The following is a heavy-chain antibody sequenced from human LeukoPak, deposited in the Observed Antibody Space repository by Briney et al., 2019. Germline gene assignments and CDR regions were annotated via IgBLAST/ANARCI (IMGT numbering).Heavy chain of an antibody. V-gene: IGHV3-15*01. D-gene: IGHD6-13*01. CDR1: GFTFSDAW. CDR3: ATGISAVGTNY. Sequence: MSGGSLTLSCAASGFTFSDAWMNWVRQAPGKGLEWVGRIKSKTDGGTTDYAAHVKGRFTISRDDSKNTLYLQMNSLKSEDTAVYFCATGISAVGTNYWGQGTLVTVSS. CDR2: IKSKTDGGTT. J-gene: IGHJ4*02.